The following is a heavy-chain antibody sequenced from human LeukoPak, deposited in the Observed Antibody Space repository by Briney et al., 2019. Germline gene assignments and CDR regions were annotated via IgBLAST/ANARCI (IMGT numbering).Heavy chain of an antibody. D-gene: IGHD6-13*01. CDR2: IYYSGST. V-gene: IGHV4-61*01. CDR3: ARGYSSIRGWFDP. Sequence: KPSETLSLTCTVSGGSVSSGSYYWHWIRQPPGKGLEWIGYIYYSGSTNYNPSLNSRVTISLDTSKNQFSLKLSSVTAADTAVFYCARGYSSIRGWFDPWGQGTPVTVSS. J-gene: IGHJ5*02. CDR1: GGSVSSGSYY.